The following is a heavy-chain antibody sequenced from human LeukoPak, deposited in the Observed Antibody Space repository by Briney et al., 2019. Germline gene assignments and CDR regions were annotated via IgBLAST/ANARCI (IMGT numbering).Heavy chain of an antibody. CDR2: ISYDGSNK. Sequence: GGSLRLSCAASGFTFSSYAMHWVRQAPGKGLEWVAAISYDGSNKYYADSVKGRFTISRDNSKNTLYLQMNSLRAEDTAVYYCARDGMATRETFGSLDYWGQGTLVTASS. J-gene: IGHJ4*02. D-gene: IGHD5-24*01. V-gene: IGHV3-30-3*01. CDR3: ARDGMATRETFGSLDY. CDR1: GFTFSSYA.